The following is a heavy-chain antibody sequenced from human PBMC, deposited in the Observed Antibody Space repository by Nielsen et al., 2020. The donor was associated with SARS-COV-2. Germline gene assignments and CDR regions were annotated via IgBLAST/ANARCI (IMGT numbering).Heavy chain of an antibody. D-gene: IGHD6-19*01. Sequence: SETLSLTCTVSGGSISSSGYYWSWIRQHPGEGLEWIGYIYYSGSTYYNPSLKSRVTISVDTSKNQFSLKLSSVTAADTAVYYCARPYIAVAGTGWFDPWGQGTLVTVSS. CDR1: GGSISSSGYY. V-gene: IGHV4-39*01. CDR2: IYYSGST. CDR3: ARPYIAVAGTGWFDP. J-gene: IGHJ5*02.